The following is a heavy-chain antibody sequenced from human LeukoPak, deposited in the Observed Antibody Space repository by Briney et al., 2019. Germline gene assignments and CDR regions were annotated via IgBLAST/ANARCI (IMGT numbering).Heavy chain of an antibody. CDR1: GGSISSGDYY. Sequence: TSQTLSLTCTVSGGSISSGDYYWSWIRQPPGKGLEWIGYIYYSGSTYYNPSLKSRVTISVDTSKNQFSLKLSSVTAADTAVYYCARSAWIQLWQMGPFDYWGQGTLVTVSS. CDR2: IYYSGST. V-gene: IGHV4-30-4*01. J-gene: IGHJ4*02. D-gene: IGHD5-18*01. CDR3: ARSAWIQLWQMGPFDY.